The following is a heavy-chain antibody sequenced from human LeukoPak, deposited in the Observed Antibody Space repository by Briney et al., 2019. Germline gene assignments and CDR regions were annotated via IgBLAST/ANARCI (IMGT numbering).Heavy chain of an antibody. CDR1: GYTFTGYY. V-gene: IGHV1-2*02. Sequence: ASVKVSCKASGYTFTGYYMHWVRQAPGQGLEWMGWINPNSGGTNYAQKCQGRVTMTRDTSISTAYMELSRLRSDDTAVYYCARVGVYSSGWYGTPGNWFDPWGQGTLVTVSS. J-gene: IGHJ5*02. D-gene: IGHD6-19*01. CDR2: INPNSGGT. CDR3: ARVGVYSSGWYGTPGNWFDP.